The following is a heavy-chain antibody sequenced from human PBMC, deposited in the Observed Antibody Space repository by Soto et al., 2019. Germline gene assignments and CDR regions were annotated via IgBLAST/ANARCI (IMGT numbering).Heavy chain of an antibody. CDR1: GYSFTSYW. CDR3: ARQDGRALYYFDY. Sequence: PGESLKISCKGSGYSFTSYWISWVRQMPGKGLEWMGRIDPSDSYTNYSPSFQGHVTISADKSISTAYLQWSSLKASDTAIYYCARQDGRALYYFDYWGQGTQVTVSS. J-gene: IGHJ4*02. CDR2: IDPSDSYT. V-gene: IGHV5-10-1*01.